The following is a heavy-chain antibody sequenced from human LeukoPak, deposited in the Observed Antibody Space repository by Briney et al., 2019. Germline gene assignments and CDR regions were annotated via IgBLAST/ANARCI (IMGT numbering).Heavy chain of an antibody. V-gene: IGHV4-59*01. Sequence: SETLSLTCTVTGGSISSYYWSWIRQPPGKGLEWIGYIYYSGSTNYNPSLKNRVTISVDTSKNQFSLKLSSVTAADTAVYYCARWDYYDSSGYLDYWGQGTLVTVSS. CDR3: ARWDYYDSSGYLDY. CDR1: GGSISSYY. CDR2: IYYSGST. J-gene: IGHJ4*02. D-gene: IGHD3-22*01.